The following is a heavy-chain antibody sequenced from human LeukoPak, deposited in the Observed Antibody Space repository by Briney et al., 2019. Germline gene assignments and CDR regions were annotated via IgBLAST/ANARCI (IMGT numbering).Heavy chain of an antibody. CDR3: ARSTSGTFDY. V-gene: IGHV3-48*01. Sequence: GGSLRLSCAASGFTFSIYSMNWVRQAPGKGLEWVSYITSDRRTISYADPVKGRFTISRDNDKRLLYLQMDSLRAGDTAIYYCARSTSGTFDYWGQGMLVTVSS. D-gene: IGHD6-13*01. CDR2: ITSDRRTI. CDR1: GFTFSIYS. J-gene: IGHJ4*02.